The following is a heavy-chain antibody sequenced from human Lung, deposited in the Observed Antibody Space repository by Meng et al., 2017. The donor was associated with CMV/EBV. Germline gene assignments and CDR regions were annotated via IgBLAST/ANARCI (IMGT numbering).Heavy chain of an antibody. J-gene: IGHJ4*02. V-gene: IGHV3-30*03. CDR3: ARELKLRVNFDN. CDR1: GLIFSKYV. D-gene: IGHD6-6*01. CDR2: LSSDGNTK. Sequence: GGSLRLXCAASGLIFSKYVMHWVRQAPGKGLEWVAALSSDGNTKYYGNSARGRFTMSRDNSQNTVYLDMQGLRPEDTALYYCARELKLRVNFDNWGQGT.